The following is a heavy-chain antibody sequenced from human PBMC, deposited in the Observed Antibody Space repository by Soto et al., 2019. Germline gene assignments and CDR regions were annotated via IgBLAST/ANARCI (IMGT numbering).Heavy chain of an antibody. D-gene: IGHD2-21*02. J-gene: IGHJ6*02. Sequence: PVGSLRLSCEVSGFTFSMYSMSWVRQSPGKGLEWVAKIPQDGVDGHYADSVKGRCTISRDNGKNSLYLQLNSLRAEDAAVYYCARDHLILPAHDFFYGSDVWGRGATVTVSS. CDR2: IPQDGVDG. V-gene: IGHV3-7*03. CDR3: ARDHLILPAHDFFYGSDV. CDR1: GFTFSMYS.